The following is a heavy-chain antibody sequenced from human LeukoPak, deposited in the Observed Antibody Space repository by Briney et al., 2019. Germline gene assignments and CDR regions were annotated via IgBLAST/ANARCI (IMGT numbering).Heavy chain of an antibody. V-gene: IGHV3-23*01. CDR1: GFTFSSYA. CDR3: AKDTYYYDSSGYYYYYGMDV. D-gene: IGHD3-22*01. J-gene: IGHJ6*02. Sequence: GGSLRLSCAASGFTFSSYAMSWVRQAPGKGLEWVSAISGSGGSTYYADSVKGRFTISRDSSKNTLYLQMNSLRAEDTAVYYCAKDTYYYDSSGYYYYYGMDVWGQGTTVTVSS. CDR2: ISGSGGST.